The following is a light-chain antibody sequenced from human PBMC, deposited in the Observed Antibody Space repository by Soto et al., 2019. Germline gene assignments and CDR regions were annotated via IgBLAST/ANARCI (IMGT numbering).Light chain of an antibody. CDR2: DAS. CDR3: QHYKMYSPWT. Sequence: DIQMTQSPSTLSGSVGDRVTITCLSSQSISSWLAWYQQKPGKAPKLLIYDASSLQSGVPSRFSGSGSGTEFTLTISSLQPDDFATYYCQHYKMYSPWTFGQGTKVDIK. V-gene: IGKV1-5*01. J-gene: IGKJ1*01. CDR1: QSISSW.